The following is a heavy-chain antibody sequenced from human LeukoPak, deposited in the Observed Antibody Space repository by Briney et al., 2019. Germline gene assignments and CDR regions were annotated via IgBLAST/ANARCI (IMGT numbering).Heavy chain of an antibody. CDR3: ARDSWSVAGFYY. D-gene: IGHD6-19*01. J-gene: IGHJ4*02. CDR1: GFTVSSNY. CDR2: IYSGGTT. V-gene: IGHV3-66*01. Sequence: TGGSLRLSCAASGFTVSSNYMTWVRQAPGKGLEWVSLIYSGGTTYYADPVKGRFTISRDNSKNTLYLQMNSLRAEDTAVYYCARDSWSVAGFYYWGQGTVVTVSS.